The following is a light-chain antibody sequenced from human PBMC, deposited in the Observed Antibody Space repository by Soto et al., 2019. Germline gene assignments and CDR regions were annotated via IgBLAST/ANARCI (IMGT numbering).Light chain of an antibody. CDR2: AVT. CDR3: CSYAGSSTYV. V-gene: IGLV2-23*02. CDR1: SSDVGIYNI. J-gene: IGLJ1*01. Sequence: QSVLTQPASLSGSPGQSITISCTGTSSDVGIYNIVSWYQQLPGKAPRVLIYAVTKRPSGVSNRFSGSKSGNTASLTISGLQAEDEADYYCCSYAGSSTYVFGTGTKV.